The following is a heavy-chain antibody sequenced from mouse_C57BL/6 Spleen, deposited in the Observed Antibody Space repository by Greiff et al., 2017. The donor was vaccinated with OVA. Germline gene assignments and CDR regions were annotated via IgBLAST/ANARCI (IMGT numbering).Heavy chain of an antibody. Sequence: EVKLMDSGGGLVKPGGSLKLSCAASGFTFSSYAMSWVRQTPEKRLEWVATISDGGSYTYYPDNVKGRFTISRDNAKNNPYLQLSQLTSEDTAMYYCARGDDYDAGYAMDYWGQGTSVTVSS. CDR3: ARGDDYDAGYAMDY. CDR1: GFTFSSYA. J-gene: IGHJ4*01. D-gene: IGHD2-4*01. V-gene: IGHV5-4*03. CDR2: ISDGGSYT.